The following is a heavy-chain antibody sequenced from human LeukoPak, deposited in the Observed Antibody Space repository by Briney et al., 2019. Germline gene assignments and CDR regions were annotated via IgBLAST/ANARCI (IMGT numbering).Heavy chain of an antibody. D-gene: IGHD3-9*01. Sequence: GGSLRLSCAASGFTFSSYEMNWVRQAPGKGLEWVSYISSSGSTIYYADSVKGRFTISRDNAKNSLYLQMNSLRAEDTAVYYCAKALTLYPEVWGQRTLVTVSS. CDR1: GFTFSSYE. J-gene: IGHJ4*02. CDR3: AKALTLYPEV. V-gene: IGHV3-48*03. CDR2: ISSSGSTI.